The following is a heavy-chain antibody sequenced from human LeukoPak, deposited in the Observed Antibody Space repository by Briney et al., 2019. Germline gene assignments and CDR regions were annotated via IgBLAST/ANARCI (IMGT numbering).Heavy chain of an antibody. V-gene: IGHV3-23*01. Sequence: GGSLRLSCAASGFTFSSYAMSWVRQAPGKGLEWVSAISGSGGSTYYADSVKGRFTISRDNSKNTLYLQMNSLRAEDTAVYYCASIPRGAAYYDFWSGYIPDIWGQGTMVTVSS. CDR2: ISGSGGST. CDR1: GFTFSSYA. J-gene: IGHJ3*02. D-gene: IGHD3-3*01. CDR3: ASIPRGAAYYDFWSGYIPDI.